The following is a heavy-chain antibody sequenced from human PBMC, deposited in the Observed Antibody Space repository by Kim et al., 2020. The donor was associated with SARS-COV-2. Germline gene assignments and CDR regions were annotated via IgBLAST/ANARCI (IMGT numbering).Heavy chain of an antibody. CDR1: GFTFSNAW. CDR2: IKSKTEGGTT. V-gene: IGHV3-15*01. D-gene: IGHD3-10*01. J-gene: IGHJ6*02. Sequence: GGSLRLSCAASGFTFSNAWMSWVRQAPGKGLEWVGRIKSKTEGGTTDYAAPVKGRFTISRDDSKNTLYLQMNSLKTEDTAVYYCASHPRRRWFGELYYYYYGMDVWGQGTTVTVSS. CDR3: ASHPRRRWFGELYYYYYGMDV.